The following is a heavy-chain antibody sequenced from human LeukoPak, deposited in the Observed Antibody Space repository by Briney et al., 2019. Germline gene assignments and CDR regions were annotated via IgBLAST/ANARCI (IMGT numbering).Heavy chain of an antibody. Sequence: SETLSLTCTVSNGSIITSSYYWGWIRQPPGKGLEWIGSIYYRGRTYYSPSLKTRVTISVDMSNNQFSLNLSSVTASDTAVYYCARQKILDDNYDSSGYYVDQWGQGSLVTVSS. CDR1: NGSIITSSYY. D-gene: IGHD3-22*01. J-gene: IGHJ4*02. V-gene: IGHV4-39*01. CDR2: IYYRGRT. CDR3: ARQKILDDNYDSSGYYVDQ.